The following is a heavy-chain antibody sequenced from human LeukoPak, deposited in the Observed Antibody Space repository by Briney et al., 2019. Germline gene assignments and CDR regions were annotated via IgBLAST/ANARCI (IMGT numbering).Heavy chain of an antibody. CDR2: IKQDGSEK. D-gene: IGHD5-18*01. V-gene: IGHV3-7*01. CDR1: GFTFSSYW. J-gene: IGHJ4*02. CDR3: ARGWLQLWLRTTPDY. Sequence: GGSLRLSCVASGFTFSSYWMSWVRQAPGKGLEWVANIKQDGSEKYYVDSVKGRFTISRDNAKNSLYLQMNSLRAEDTAVYYCARGWLQLWLRTTPDYWGQGTLVTVSS.